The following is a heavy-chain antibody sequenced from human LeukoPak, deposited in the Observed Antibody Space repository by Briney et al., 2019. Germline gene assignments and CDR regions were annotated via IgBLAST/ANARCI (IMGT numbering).Heavy chain of an antibody. J-gene: IGHJ6*04. Sequence: SETLSLTCAVYGGSFSGYYWSWIRQPPGKGLEWIGEINHSGSTNYNPSLKSRVTISVDTSKNQFSLKLSSVTAADTAVYYCARCPWKEMDVWGKGTTVTISS. CDR1: GGSFSGYY. D-gene: IGHD1-1*01. V-gene: IGHV4-34*01. CDR2: INHSGST. CDR3: ARCPWKEMDV.